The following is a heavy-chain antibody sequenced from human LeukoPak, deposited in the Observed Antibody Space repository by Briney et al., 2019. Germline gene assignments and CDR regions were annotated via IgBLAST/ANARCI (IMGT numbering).Heavy chain of an antibody. CDR1: GDSLSSYY. D-gene: IGHD2-15*01. CDR3: ARQQRRGGSGELDY. Sequence: PSETLSLTCSVSGDSLSSYYWNWLRQPPGRGLEWIGYIFYSGNTNYNPSLKSRVTISVDTPKNQFSLNLTSVTAADTAVYYCARQQRRGGSGELDYWGQGALVTVSS. J-gene: IGHJ4*02. V-gene: IGHV4-59*08. CDR2: IFYSGNT.